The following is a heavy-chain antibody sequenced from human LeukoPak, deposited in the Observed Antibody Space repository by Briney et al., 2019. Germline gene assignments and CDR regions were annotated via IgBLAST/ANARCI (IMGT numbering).Heavy chain of an antibody. V-gene: IGHV1-2*02. J-gene: IGHJ5*02. Sequence: ASVKVSCKASGYTFTGYYMHWVRQAPGQGLEWMGWINPNSGGTNYAQKFQGRVTMTRDTSISTAYMELSRLRSDDTAVYYCARDPIVVVPAARGEYIDWFDPWGQGTLVTVSS. CDR2: INPNSGGT. CDR1: GYTFTGYY. CDR3: ARDPIVVVPAARGEYIDWFDP. D-gene: IGHD2-2*01.